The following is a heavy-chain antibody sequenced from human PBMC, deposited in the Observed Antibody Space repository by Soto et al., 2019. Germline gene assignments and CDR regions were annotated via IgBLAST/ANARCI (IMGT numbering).Heavy chain of an antibody. CDR1: GFTFSSYA. D-gene: IGHD1-1*01. V-gene: IGHV3-30-3*01. CDR3: ARDRFRYNWNDFPYYSYGMYV. Sequence: QVQLVESGGGVVQPGRSLRLSCAASGFTFSSYAMHWVRQAPGKGLEWVAVISYDGSNKYYADSVKGRFTISRDKSKNTLYLQMNSLRAEDTAVYYCARDRFRYNWNDFPYYSYGMYVWGQGTTVTVSS. CDR2: ISYDGSNK. J-gene: IGHJ6*02.